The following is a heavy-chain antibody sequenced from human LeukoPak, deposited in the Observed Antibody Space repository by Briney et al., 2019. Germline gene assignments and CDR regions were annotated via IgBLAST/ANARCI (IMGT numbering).Heavy chain of an antibody. CDR2: LYHSGNI. V-gene: IGHV4-30-2*01. CDR3: ARDRIDAFDF. CDR1: GDSINSGGYS. J-gene: IGHJ3*01. Sequence: SETLSLTCAVCGDSINSGGYSWNWIRQAPGKGLEWIGRLYHSGNIYYNPSLNSRVTISVDRSKNQLSLSLSSVTAADTAVYFCARDRIDAFDFWGQGTMVSVSS.